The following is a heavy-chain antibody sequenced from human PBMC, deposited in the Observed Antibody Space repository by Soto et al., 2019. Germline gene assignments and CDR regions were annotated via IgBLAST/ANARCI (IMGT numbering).Heavy chain of an antibody. Sequence: SETLSLTCTVSGGSISSGGYYWSWIRQHPGKGLEWIGYIYYSGSTYYNPSLKSRVTISVDTSKNQFSLKLSSVTAADTAVYYCARDQASYYYDSSGYYPYYYYGMDVWGQGTTVTVSS. CDR1: GGSISSGGYY. J-gene: IGHJ6*02. D-gene: IGHD3-22*01. V-gene: IGHV4-31*03. CDR2: IYYSGST. CDR3: ARDQASYYYDSSGYYPYYYYGMDV.